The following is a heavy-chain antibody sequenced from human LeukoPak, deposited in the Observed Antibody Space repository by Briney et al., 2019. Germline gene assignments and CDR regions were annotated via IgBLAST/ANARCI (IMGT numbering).Heavy chain of an antibody. CDR1: GYSVTSYW. D-gene: IGHD6-19*01. J-gene: IGHJ4*02. CDR2: IYPGDSYT. Sequence: GGSLKISCKGSGYSVTSYWIGWVRQMPGKGLEWMGIIYPGDSYTRYSPSFQGQVTISADMSISTAYLQWSSLKASDTAMYYCARRGSGWTVDYWGQGTLVTVSS. V-gene: IGHV5-51*01. CDR3: ARRGSGWTVDY.